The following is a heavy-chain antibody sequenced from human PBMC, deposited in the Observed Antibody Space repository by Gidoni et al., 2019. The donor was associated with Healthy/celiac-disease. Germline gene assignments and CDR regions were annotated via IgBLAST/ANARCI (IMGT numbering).Heavy chain of an antibody. V-gene: IGHV3-23*01. CDR2: SSGSGGST. J-gene: IGHJ3*02. CDR1: GFTFSSYA. CDR3: AKAETGRSAFDI. Sequence: ELQRLESGGGLVQPGGSLRLSCAASGFTFSSYAMSWVRQAPGKGLEWVSASSGSGGSTYYADSVKGRFTISRDKSKNTLYLQMNSRRAEDTAVYYCAKAETGRSAFDIWGQGTMVTVSS.